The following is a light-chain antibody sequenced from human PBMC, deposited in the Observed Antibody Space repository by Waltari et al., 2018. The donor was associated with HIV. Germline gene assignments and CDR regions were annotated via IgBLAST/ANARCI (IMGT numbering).Light chain of an antibody. V-gene: IGLV3-21*02. CDR1: DLGSKS. J-gene: IGLJ2*01. CDR3: QVWDSSSDQGV. CDR2: DDS. Sequence: APGETATISCGGNDLGSKSVHWYQQSPGQAPLLVIYDDSDRPSGIPERFSASKFGNTATLTISRVEAGDEADYYCQVWDSSSDQGVFGGGTKLTVL.